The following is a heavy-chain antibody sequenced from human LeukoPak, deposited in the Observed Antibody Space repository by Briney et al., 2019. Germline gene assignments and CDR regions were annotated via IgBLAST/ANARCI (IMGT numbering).Heavy chain of an antibody. D-gene: IGHD5-18*01. CDR2: ISGSGGST. CDR1: GVTFSSYA. CDR3: AKEVQLWFNWFDP. Sequence: PGGSLRLPCAASGVTFSSYAMSWIRQAPGKGLEWVSDISGSGGSTYYPDSVKGRFTISRENSKNTLYLQMNSLRAEDTAVYYCAKEVQLWFNWFDPWGQGTLVTVSS. V-gene: IGHV3-23*01. J-gene: IGHJ5*02.